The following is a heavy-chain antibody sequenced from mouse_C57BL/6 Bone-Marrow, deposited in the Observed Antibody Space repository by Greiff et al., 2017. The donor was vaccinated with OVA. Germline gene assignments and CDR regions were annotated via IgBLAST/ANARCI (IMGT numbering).Heavy chain of an antibody. D-gene: IGHD1-1*01. CDR1: GYSITSGYY. CDR3: ATTVALDY. Sequence: EVQRVESGPGLVKPSQSLSLTCSVTGYSITSGYYWNWIRQFPGNKLEWMGYISYDGSNNYNPSLKNRISITRDTSKNQFFLKLNSVTTEDTATYYCATTVALDYWGQGTTLTVSS. J-gene: IGHJ2*01. V-gene: IGHV3-6*01. CDR2: ISYDGSN.